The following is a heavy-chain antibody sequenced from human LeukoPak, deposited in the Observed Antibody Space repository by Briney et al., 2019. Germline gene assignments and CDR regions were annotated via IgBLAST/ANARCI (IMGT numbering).Heavy chain of an antibody. Sequence: PSETLSLTCTVSGGSISSSSYYWGWIRQPPGKGLECIGSFYYSGSTNYNPSLKSRVTISVDTSKNQFSLKLSSVSAADTAVYYCARGRRYCSGGSCYSLDYFDYWGQGTLVTVSS. CDR2: FYYSGST. J-gene: IGHJ4*02. V-gene: IGHV4-39*07. CDR1: GGSISSSSYY. D-gene: IGHD2-15*01. CDR3: ARGRRYCSGGSCYSLDYFDY.